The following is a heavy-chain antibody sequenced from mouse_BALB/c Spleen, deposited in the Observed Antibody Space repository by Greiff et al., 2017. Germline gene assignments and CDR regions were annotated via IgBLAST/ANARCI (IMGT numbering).Heavy chain of an antibody. CDR3: ARSNYRYDEAMDY. Sequence: DVMLVESGGGLVQPGGSRKLSCAASGFTFSSFGMHWVRQAPEKGLEWVAYISSGSSTIYYADTVKGRFTISRDNPKNTLFLQMTSLRSEDTAMYYCARSNYRYDEAMDYWGQGTSVTVSS. CDR1: GFTFSSFG. J-gene: IGHJ4*01. CDR2: ISSGSSTI. D-gene: IGHD2-14*01. V-gene: IGHV5-17*02.